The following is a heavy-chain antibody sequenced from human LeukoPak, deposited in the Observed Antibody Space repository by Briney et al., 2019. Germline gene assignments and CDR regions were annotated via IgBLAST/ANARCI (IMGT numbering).Heavy chain of an antibody. CDR3: ARLDSGDYFFDY. J-gene: IGHJ4*02. Sequence: SETLSLTCTVSGGSISSGTYYWGWIRQPTGKGLEWLGTVFYGGTPYYNPSLKSRVTISVDTSKNHFSLGLSSVTAADTAVYYCARLDSGDYFFDYWGQGSLVTVSS. V-gene: IGHV4-39*02. CDR1: GGSISSGTYY. CDR2: VFYGGTP. D-gene: IGHD4-17*01.